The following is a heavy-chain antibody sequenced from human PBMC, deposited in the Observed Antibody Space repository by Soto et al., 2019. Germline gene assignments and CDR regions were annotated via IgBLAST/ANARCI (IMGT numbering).Heavy chain of an antibody. J-gene: IGHJ5*02. CDR3: AGEEWFGGGGFDP. CDR2: IYSGGRT. CDR1: GFTVSSNY. D-gene: IGHD3-3*01. Sequence: EVQLVESGGGLVQPGGSLRLSCAASGFTVSSNYMSWVRQAPGKGLEWVSIIYSGGRTHYADSVKGRFTISRDNSKNTRYLQMMSLRVEAAAVYYCAGEEWFGGGGFDPWGQGTLVTVSS. V-gene: IGHV3-66*01.